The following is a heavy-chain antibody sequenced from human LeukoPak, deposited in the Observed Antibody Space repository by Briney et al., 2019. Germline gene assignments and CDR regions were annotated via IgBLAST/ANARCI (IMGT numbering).Heavy chain of an antibody. J-gene: IGHJ6*02. CDR3: ARVHDILTGYFWINGMDV. CDR1: GGSFSGYY. D-gene: IGHD3-9*01. Sequence: SETLSLTCAVYGGSFSGYYWSWIRQPPGKGLEWIGEINQSGSTNYNPSLKSRVTISVDTSKNQFSLKLSSVTAADTAVYYCARVHDILTGYFWINGMDVWGQGTTVTVSS. V-gene: IGHV4-34*01. CDR2: INQSGST.